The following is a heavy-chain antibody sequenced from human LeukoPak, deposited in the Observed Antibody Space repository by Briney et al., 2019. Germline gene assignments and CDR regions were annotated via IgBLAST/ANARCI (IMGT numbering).Heavy chain of an antibody. CDR3: ARLCPGGYSYGYFDY. V-gene: IGHV5-51*01. CDR1: GYSTTSYW. Sequence: GESLKISCKGSGYSTTSYWNGWVRHLAEKGLEWMGINYPGDSATRYNPSFQSEVTTTADKTTSTAYVQWSSLKASDTAMYYCARLCPGGYSYGYFDYWGQGTLVSVSS. CDR2: NYPGDSAT. J-gene: IGHJ4*02. D-gene: IGHD5-18*01.